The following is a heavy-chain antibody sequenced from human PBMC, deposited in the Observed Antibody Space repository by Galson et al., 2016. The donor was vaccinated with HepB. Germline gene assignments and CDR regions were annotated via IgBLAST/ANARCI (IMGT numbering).Heavy chain of an antibody. CDR2: IHHSGST. CDR3: AIIWDASGWFDY. J-gene: IGHJ4*02. D-gene: IGHD6-19*01. Sequence: ETLSLTCAVSGVYISVNKWWSWVRQSPGKGLQWIGEIHHSGSTTYNTSLKSRVTISVDTSKNKFPLRLSSVTAADTAVYYCAIIWDASGWFDYWGQGTVVTVSS. CDR1: GVYISVNKW. V-gene: IGHV4-4*02.